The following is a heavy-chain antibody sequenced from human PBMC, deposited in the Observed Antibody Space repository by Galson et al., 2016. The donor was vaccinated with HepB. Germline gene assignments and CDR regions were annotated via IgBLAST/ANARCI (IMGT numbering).Heavy chain of an antibody. D-gene: IGHD4-17*01. CDR3: ARESGDSHGDYHIRYRFDY. V-gene: IGHV1-18*01. J-gene: IGHJ4*02. Sequence: SVKVSCKASGYTFINYGITWVRQAPGQGLEWMGWISAYNGNTNYGQKVQGRVTMTTDTSTSTAYMELRSLTSDDTAVYYCARESGDSHGDYHIRYRFDYWGQGTLVTVSS. CDR1: GYTFINYG. CDR2: ISAYNGNT.